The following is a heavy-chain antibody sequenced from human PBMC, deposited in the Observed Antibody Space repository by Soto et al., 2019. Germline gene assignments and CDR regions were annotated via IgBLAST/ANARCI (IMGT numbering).Heavy chain of an antibody. CDR1: GYTFTSYA. J-gene: IGHJ4*02. CDR3: ATVVGAVPY. Sequence: QIHLVQSGAEVKEPGASVKVSCKASGYTFTSYAISWVRQAPGQGLEWMGWLSAYNGNTNYAQNLQGRVTVTTDTSTGTAYMELRSLRSDDTAVYYCATVVGAVPYWGQGTLVTVSS. CDR2: LSAYNGNT. V-gene: IGHV1-18*01. D-gene: IGHD1-26*01.